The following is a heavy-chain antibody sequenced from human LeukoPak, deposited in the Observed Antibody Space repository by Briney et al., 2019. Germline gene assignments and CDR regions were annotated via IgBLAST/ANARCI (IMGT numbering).Heavy chain of an antibody. CDR3: ARRGYPVYYYYMDV. CDR2: ISADNGKT. D-gene: IGHD5-12*01. CDR1: GYTFTSYG. J-gene: IGHJ6*03. Sequence: ASVKVSCKASGYTFTSYGISWVRQAPGQGLEWMGWISADNGKTNYTQKLQGRVTMTTDTSTTTAYMELRSLRSDDTAVYYCARRGYPVYYYYMDVWGKGTTVTISS. V-gene: IGHV1-18*01.